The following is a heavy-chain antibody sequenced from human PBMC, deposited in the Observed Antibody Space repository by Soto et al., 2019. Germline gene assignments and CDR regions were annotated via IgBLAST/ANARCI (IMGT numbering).Heavy chain of an antibody. J-gene: IGHJ4*02. V-gene: IGHV1-46*02. D-gene: IGHD2-21*02. CDR1: VYAVNTYY. CDR3: ARGGHIAVVTDGFDY. CDR2: IHPSGGGS. Sequence: AKGSGKASVYAVNTYYQNRVRQAPGQGLEWMGMIHPSGGGSTYAQKFLGRVTMTMDSSTSTVFMELTSLRSADTAVYYCARGGHIAVVTDGFDYWAQGRLVSGSA.